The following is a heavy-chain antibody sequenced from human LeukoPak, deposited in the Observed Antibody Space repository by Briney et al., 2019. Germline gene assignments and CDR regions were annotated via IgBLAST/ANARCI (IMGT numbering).Heavy chain of an antibody. D-gene: IGHD3-3*01. CDR2: INHSGST. Sequence: MASETLSLTCTVSGGSISSYYWSWIRQPPGKGLEWIGEINHSGSTNYNPSLKSRVTISVDTSKNQFSLKLSSVTAADTAVYYCARGRAIFGVVITRVPQFDYWGQGTLVTVSS. CDR3: ARGRAIFGVVITRVPQFDY. J-gene: IGHJ4*02. CDR1: GGSISSYY. V-gene: IGHV4-34*01.